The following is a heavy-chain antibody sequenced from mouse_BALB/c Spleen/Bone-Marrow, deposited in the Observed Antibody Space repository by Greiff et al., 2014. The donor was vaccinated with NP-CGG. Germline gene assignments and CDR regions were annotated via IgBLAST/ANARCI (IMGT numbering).Heavy chain of an antibody. V-gene: IGHV1S132*01. J-gene: IGHJ2*01. CDR3: ASRDSSGYVPDY. CDR1: GYTFTSHW. CDR2: IFPGTGTT. D-gene: IGHD3-2*01. Sequence: VQLVESGAELVKPGASVKLSCKTSGYTFTSHWIQWVKQRPGQGLGWIGEIFPGTGTTYYNEKFKGKATLTIDTSSSTAYMQLSSLTSEDSAVYFCASRDSSGYVPDYWGQGTTLTVSS.